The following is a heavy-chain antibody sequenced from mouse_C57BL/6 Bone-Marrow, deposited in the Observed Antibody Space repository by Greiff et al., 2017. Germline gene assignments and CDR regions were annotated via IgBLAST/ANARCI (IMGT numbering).Heavy chain of an antibody. Sequence: EVQLVESGGDLVKPGGSLTLSCAASGFTFSSYGMSWVRQTPDKRLEWVASISSGGSYTYYPASVKGRFTISRDNDKNTLYLQMSNLKSEDTAMYYCARPPYYYGSSRGYFDVWGTGTTVTVSS. CDR1: GFTFSSYG. D-gene: IGHD1-1*01. J-gene: IGHJ1*03. CDR2: ISSGGSYT. CDR3: ARPPYYYGSSRGYFDV. V-gene: IGHV5-6*01.